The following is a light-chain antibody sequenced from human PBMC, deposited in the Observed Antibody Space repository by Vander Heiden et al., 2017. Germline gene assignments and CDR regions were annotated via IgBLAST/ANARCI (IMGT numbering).Light chain of an antibody. J-gene: IGKJ1*01. CDR2: AAS. CDR1: QSIINY. V-gene: IGKV1-39*01. CDR3: QQSYSSPRT. Sequence: DTQMTQSPSSLSASVGDRVTIACRASQSIINYLDWYQQKPGKAPKLLIYAASSLQSGVPSRFSGSGSGTDFTLSISSLQPEDFATYYCQQSYSSPRTFGQGTKVEIK.